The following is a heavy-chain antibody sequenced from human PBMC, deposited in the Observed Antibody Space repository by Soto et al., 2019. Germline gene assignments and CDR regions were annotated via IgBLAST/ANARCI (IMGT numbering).Heavy chain of an antibody. CDR2: IYYTGTT. CDR3: ATDHRLDTGRGGYYYYAMDV. V-gene: IGHV4-30-4*01. J-gene: IGHJ6*04. D-gene: IGHD2-2*02. CDR1: GGSISSGDYY. Sequence: QVQLQESGPGLAKPSQTLSLTCTVSGGSISSGDYYWSWVRQPPGKGLEWIGHIYYTGTTYYNPSRKSRVTISLDMSKKQFSVSLTSVTASDTAVYYCATDHRLDTGRGGYYYYAMDVWGKGTSVTVSS.